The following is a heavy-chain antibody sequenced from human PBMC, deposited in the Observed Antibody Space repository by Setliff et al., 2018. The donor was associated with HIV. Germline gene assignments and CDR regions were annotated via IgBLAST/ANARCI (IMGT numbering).Heavy chain of an antibody. D-gene: IGHD3-16*01. V-gene: IGHV4-61*09. CDR2: IHTSGGT. CDR1: SDSISSGSYY. Sequence: SETLSLTCSVSSDSISSGSYYWSWIRLPAGKGLEWIGQIHTSGGTNYNPSLKSRLTISIDTSKNQFSLKLNSVTATDTAVYYCARRTFGSGRIDPWGQRTLVTVSS. CDR3: ARRTFGSGRIDP. J-gene: IGHJ5*02.